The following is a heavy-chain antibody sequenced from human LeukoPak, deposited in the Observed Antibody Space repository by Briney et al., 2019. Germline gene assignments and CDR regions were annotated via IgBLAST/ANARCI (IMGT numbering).Heavy chain of an antibody. Sequence: GASVKVSCKASGGTFSSYGISWVRQAPGQGLEWMGWISAYNGNINYAQKLQGRVTMTTDTSTSTAYMELRSLRSDDTAVYYCARIAYCGGDCYTTYFDYWGQGTLVTVSS. V-gene: IGHV1-18*01. D-gene: IGHD2-21*01. CDR1: GGTFSSYG. CDR3: ARIAYCGGDCYTTYFDY. J-gene: IGHJ4*02. CDR2: ISAYNGNI.